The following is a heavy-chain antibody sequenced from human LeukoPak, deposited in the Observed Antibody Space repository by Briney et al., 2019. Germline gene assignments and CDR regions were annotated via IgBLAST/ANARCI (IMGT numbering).Heavy chain of an antibody. CDR3: ARDGIAAAERWRYYGMDV. D-gene: IGHD6-13*01. CDR2: IYTSGST. V-gene: IGHV4-4*07. CDR1: GGSISSYY. J-gene: IGHJ6*02. Sequence: SETLSLTCTVSGGSISSYYWSWIRQPAGKGLEWIGRIYTSGSTNYNPSLKSRVTMSVDTSKNQFSLELSSVTAADTAVYYCARDGIAAAERWRYYGMDVWGQGTTVTVSS.